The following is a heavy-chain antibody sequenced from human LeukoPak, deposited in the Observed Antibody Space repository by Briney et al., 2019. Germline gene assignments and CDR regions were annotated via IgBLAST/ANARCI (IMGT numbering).Heavy chain of an antibody. V-gene: IGHV3-53*01. D-gene: IGHD2-2*01. CDR1: GFTVSSNY. CDR3: ARDLCSSTSCFEDY. Sequence: PGGSLRLSCAASGFTVSSNYMSWVRQAPGKGLEWVSVIYSGGSTYYADSVKGRFTISRDNAKNSLYLQMNSLRAEDTAVYYCARDLCSSTSCFEDYWGQGTLVTVSS. CDR2: IYSGGST. J-gene: IGHJ4*02.